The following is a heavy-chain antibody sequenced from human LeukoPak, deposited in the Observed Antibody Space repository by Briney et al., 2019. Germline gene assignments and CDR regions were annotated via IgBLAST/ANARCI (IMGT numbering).Heavy chain of an antibody. V-gene: IGHV6-1*01. J-gene: IGHJ3*02. D-gene: IGHD6-19*01. CDR3: AKTISSFTSRDAFDI. CDR1: GDSVSSNSAA. CDR2: TYYRSQWYH. Sequence: SQTLSLTCAISGDSVSSNSAAWNWIRQSPLRGLEWLGRTYYRSQWYHDYAVSVKSRITINPDTSKSQFSLQLNSVTPEDTAVYYCAKTISSFTSRDAFDIWGQGTMVTVSS.